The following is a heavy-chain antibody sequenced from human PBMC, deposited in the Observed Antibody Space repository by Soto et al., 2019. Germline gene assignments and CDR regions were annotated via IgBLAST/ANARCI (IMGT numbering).Heavy chain of an antibody. D-gene: IGHD3-3*01. CDR2: IKSRSDGGTP. J-gene: IGHJ4*02. V-gene: IGHV3-15*01. CDR3: TTDTRRISVFGVPWDS. Sequence: EVQLEESGGGLVEPGGSLRLSCAASGFTLSNAWMNWVRHTPGRGLEWVGRIKSRSDGGTPDYGAPVKGRFTISRDDSLNTVYLQMNSLTAEDTGVYYCTTDTRRISVFGVPWDSWGQGTLVTVSS. CDR1: GFTLSNAW.